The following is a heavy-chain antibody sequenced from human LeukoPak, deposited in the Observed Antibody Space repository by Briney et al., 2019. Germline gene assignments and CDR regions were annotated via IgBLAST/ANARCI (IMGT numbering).Heavy chain of an antibody. CDR1: GGTFSSYA. V-gene: IGHV1-69*05. Sequence: SVKVSCKASGGTFSSYAISWVRQAPGQGLEWMGGIIPIFGTANYAQKFQGRVTITTDESTSTAYMKLSSLRSEDTAVYYCARVRWSSSSSLDYWGQGTLVTVSS. D-gene: IGHD6-6*01. CDR3: ARVRWSSSSSLDY. CDR2: IIPIFGTA. J-gene: IGHJ4*02.